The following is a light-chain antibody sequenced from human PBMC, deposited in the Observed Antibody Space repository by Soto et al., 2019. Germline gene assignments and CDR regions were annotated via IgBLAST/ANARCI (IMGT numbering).Light chain of an antibody. J-gene: IGLJ3*02. CDR2: DNI. CDR3: GTWDGSRNWV. V-gene: IGLV1-51*01. CDR1: SSNIGSNY. Sequence: QSGLTQSPSVSAAPGQKVTISCSGSSSNIGSNYVSWYQQFPDTAPKLLIYDNIKRPSGIPDRFSGSKSGTSATLVITGPQTGDEADYYCGTWDGSRNWVFGGGTKVTVL.